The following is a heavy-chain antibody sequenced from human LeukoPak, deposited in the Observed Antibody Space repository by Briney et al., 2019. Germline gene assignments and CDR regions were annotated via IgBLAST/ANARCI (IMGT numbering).Heavy chain of an antibody. V-gene: IGHV4-39*02. J-gene: IGHJ4*02. D-gene: IGHD2-15*01. CDR1: GASVSSDSHY. CDR3: ARLVAGFMFDF. CDR2: THYSGNT. Sequence: SETLSLTCTVSGASVSSDSHYWAWIRQPPGKGLKFIGTTHYSGNTYYNSSLQSRVTISVDTSKNHFSLRLNSVTAADTAVYYCARLVAGFMFDFWSQGSLVTVSS.